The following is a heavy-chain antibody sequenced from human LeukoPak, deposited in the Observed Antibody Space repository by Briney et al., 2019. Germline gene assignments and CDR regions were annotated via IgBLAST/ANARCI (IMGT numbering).Heavy chain of an antibody. CDR3: AKDSVAGTTGYYYGMDV. Sequence: GGSLRLSCAASGFTFHDYAMHWVRQAPGKGLEWVSSISWNSGSRGYADSVKGRFTISRDNAKNSLYLQMNSLRAEDTALYYCAKDSVAGTTGYYYGMDVWGQGTTVTVSS. V-gene: IGHV3-9*01. CDR2: ISWNSGSR. CDR1: GFTFHDYA. J-gene: IGHJ6*02. D-gene: IGHD2-15*01.